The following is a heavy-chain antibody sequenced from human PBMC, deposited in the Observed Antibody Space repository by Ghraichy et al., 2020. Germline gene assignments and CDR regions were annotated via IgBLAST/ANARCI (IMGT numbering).Heavy chain of an antibody. CDR3: ARFPRWFDP. CDR2: IDHSGST. Sequence: SETLSLICAVSGGSFSGYYWNWIRQPPGKGLEWIGEIDHSGSTNYNPSLKSRLTISVDTSKNQFSLKLTSVTAADTAVYYCARFPRWFDPWGQGTLVTVSS. V-gene: IGHV4-34*01. CDR1: GGSFSGYY. J-gene: IGHJ5*02.